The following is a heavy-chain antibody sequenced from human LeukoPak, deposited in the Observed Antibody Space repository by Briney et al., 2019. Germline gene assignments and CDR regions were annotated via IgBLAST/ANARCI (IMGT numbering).Heavy chain of an antibody. CDR2: ISGSGGNT. D-gene: IGHD7-27*01. CDR1: GFAFNTYG. V-gene: IGHV3-23*01. CDR3: AKDRTWGLDY. Sequence: GGSRRLSCAASGFAFNTYGMSWVRQAPGKWLESVSAISGSGGNTYYADSVKGRFTISRDNSKNTLYLQMNSLRAEDTALYYCAKDRTWGLDYWGQGTLVTVSS. J-gene: IGHJ4*02.